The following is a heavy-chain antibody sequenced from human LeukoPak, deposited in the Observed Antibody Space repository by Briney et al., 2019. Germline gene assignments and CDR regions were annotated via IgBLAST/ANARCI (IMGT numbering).Heavy chain of an antibody. CDR1: GYTFTSYG. CDR2: ISAYNGNT. J-gene: IGHJ6*02. CDR3: AREYGSGRRYGMDV. D-gene: IGHD3-10*01. V-gene: IGHV1-18*01. Sequence: ASVEVSWKASGYTFTSYGISWVRQAPGQGLEWMGWISAYNGNTNYAQKLQGRVTMTTVTSTSTAYMELRSLRSDDTAVYYCAREYGSGRRYGMDVWGQGTTVTVSS.